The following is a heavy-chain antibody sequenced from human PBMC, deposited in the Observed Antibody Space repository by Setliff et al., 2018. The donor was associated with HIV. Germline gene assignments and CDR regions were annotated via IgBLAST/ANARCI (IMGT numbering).Heavy chain of an antibody. Sequence: ETLSLTCTVSGDSISSYFWSWIRQSPGKGLEWIGFRSTTGSTYHSPSLESRVTISIDTSKNQFSLKLSSVTAADTAVYFCARGRGSSSSWPIDYWGQGTLVTVSS. CDR2: RSTTGST. CDR3: ARGRGSSSSWPIDY. J-gene: IGHJ4*02. D-gene: IGHD6-13*01. V-gene: IGHV4-4*09. CDR1: GDSISSYF.